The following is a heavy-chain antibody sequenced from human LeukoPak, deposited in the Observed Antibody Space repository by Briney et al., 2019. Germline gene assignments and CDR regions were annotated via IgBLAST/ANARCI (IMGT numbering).Heavy chain of an antibody. J-gene: IGHJ4*02. Sequence: PGGSLRLSCAASGFTFDDYGMSWVRQAPGKGLEWVSGINWNGGSTGYADSVKGRFTISRDNAKNPLYLQMNSLRAEDTALYYCARDLICTNGVCLYYFDYWGQGTLVTVSS. CDR1: GFTFDDYG. CDR3: ARDLICTNGVCLYYFDY. V-gene: IGHV3-20*04. D-gene: IGHD2-8*01. CDR2: INWNGGST.